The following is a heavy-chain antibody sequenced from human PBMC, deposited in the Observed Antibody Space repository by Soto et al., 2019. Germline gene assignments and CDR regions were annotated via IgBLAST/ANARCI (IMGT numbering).Heavy chain of an antibody. CDR3: ARAYSYGCFDY. CDR2: IYHSGST. J-gene: IGHJ4*02. D-gene: IGHD5-18*01. Sequence: TLSLTCAVSGGSISSGGYSWSWIRQPPGKGLEWIGYIYHSGSTYYNPSLKSRVTISVDRSKNQFSLKLSSVTAADTAVYYGARAYSYGCFDYWGQGTLVTVSS. CDR1: GGSISSGGYS. V-gene: IGHV4-30-2*01.